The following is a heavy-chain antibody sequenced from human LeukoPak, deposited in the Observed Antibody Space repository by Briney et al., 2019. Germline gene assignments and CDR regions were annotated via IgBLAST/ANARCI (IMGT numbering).Heavy chain of an antibody. CDR1: GFTVSSNY. CDR3: ARAPCISNGCRFFDY. J-gene: IGHJ4*02. D-gene: IGHD6-19*01. Sequence: PGGSLRLSCAASGFTVSSNYMSWVRQAPGKGLEWVSIIYSGGSTYYADSVKGRFTISRDNSRSTLYLQMNSLRAEDTAVYYCARAPCISNGCRFFDYWGQGTLVTVSS. V-gene: IGHV3-53*01. CDR2: IYSGGST.